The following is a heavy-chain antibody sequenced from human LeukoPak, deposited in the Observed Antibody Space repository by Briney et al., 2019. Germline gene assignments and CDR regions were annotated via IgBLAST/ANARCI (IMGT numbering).Heavy chain of an antibody. CDR2: IKKDGSVK. CDR3: AREVSGPFDY. V-gene: IGHV3-7*01. J-gene: IGHJ4*02. Sequence: GGSLRLSCAASEFTFSSYSMNWVRQAPGKGLEWVANIKKDGSVKYYVDSVKGRFTISRDNAKNSLYLQMNSLRAEDTAVYYCAREVSGPFDYWGQGTPVTVSS. CDR1: EFTFSSYS. D-gene: IGHD1-14*01.